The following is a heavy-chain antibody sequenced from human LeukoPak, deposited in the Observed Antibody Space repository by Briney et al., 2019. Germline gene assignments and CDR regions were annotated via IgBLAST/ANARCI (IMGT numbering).Heavy chain of an antibody. J-gene: IGHJ4*02. V-gene: IGHV3-48*02. CDR3: ARDILYSGTYFDY. Sequence: PGGSLRLSCAASGFTFSNYNMNWVRQAPGKGLEWVSYISSSSSTIYYADSVKGRFTISRDNAKHSLYLQMNSLRDEDTAVYFCARDILYSGTYFDYWGQGTLVTVSS. CDR1: GFTFSNYN. D-gene: IGHD1-26*01. CDR2: ISSSSSTI.